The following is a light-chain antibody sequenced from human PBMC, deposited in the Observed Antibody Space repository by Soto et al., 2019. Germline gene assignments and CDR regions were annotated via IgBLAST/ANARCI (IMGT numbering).Light chain of an antibody. CDR3: HQYNSLRT. CDR2: KAS. CDR1: QSISSW. Sequence: DIQMTQSPSTLSASVGDRVTITCRASQSISSWLAWYQQKPGKAPKLLIYKASSLESGVPSRFSGSGSGTEFTLTISSLQADDFATYYCHQYNSLRTFGQGTKVEIK. V-gene: IGKV1-5*03. J-gene: IGKJ1*01.